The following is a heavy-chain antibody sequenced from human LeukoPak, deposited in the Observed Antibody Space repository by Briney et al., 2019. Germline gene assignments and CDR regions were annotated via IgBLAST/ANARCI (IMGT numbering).Heavy chain of an antibody. CDR3: ARGCRRSGHNWFDP. CDR2: IFYSGST. CDR1: GDSLRSYY. Sequence: SETLSLTCSVSGDSLRSYYWSRIRQPPGKGLEWIGHIFYSGSTKYNPSLKSRLTIAVDTSRNQFSLKLSSVSAADTAVYYCARGCRRSGHNWFDPWGQGTLVTVSS. V-gene: IGHV4-59*13. D-gene: IGHD1-26*01. J-gene: IGHJ5*02.